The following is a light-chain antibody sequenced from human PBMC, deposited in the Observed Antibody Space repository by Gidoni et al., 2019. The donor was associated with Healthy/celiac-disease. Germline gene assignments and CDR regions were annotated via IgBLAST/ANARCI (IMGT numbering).Light chain of an antibody. CDR2: WAF. Sequence: DIVIPQSPDSLSVSLGERATINCKSSQSVLYSSNNKNYLAWYQQKPGQPPKLLIYWAFTRESVVPDRFSGSGSGTDFTLTISSLQAEDVAVYYCQQYYSTPSYTFGQGTKLEIK. V-gene: IGKV4-1*01. CDR1: QSVLYSSNNKNY. J-gene: IGKJ2*01. CDR3: QQYYSTPSYT.